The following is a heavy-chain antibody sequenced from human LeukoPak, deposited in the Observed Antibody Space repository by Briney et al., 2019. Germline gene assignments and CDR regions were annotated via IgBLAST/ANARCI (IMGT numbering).Heavy chain of an antibody. D-gene: IGHD6-19*01. Sequence: ASVKVSCKASGYTFTGYYMHWVRQAPGQGLEWMGWINPNSGGTNYAQKFQGRVTMTRDTSISTAYMEVSRLRSGDTVVYYCARDQSGEEGIAVDAATYYYYYMDVWGKGTTVTVSS. CDR3: ARDQSGEEGIAVDAATYYYYYMDV. V-gene: IGHV1-2*02. CDR1: GYTFTGYY. J-gene: IGHJ6*03. CDR2: INPNSGGT.